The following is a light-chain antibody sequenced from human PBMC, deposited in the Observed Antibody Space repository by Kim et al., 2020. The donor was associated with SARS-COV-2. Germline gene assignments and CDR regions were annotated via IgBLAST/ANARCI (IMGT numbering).Light chain of an antibody. V-gene: IGLV6-57*04. Sequence: FMLTQPHSVSESPGKTVTISCTRSSGSIASNYVQWYQQRPGSAPTTVIYEHNQRPSGVPDRFSGSIDSSSNSASLTISGLKTEDEADYYCQSYDSSNPWVFGGGTQLTFL. J-gene: IGLJ3*02. CDR2: EHN. CDR1: SGSIASNY. CDR3: QSYDSSNPWV.